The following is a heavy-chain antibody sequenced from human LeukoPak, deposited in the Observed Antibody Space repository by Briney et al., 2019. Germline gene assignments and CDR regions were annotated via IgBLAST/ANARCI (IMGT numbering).Heavy chain of an antibody. V-gene: IGHV3-7*01. CDR1: GFTFSSRDW. CDR3: RVLRYFDWIYFDY. Sequence: GGSLRLSCVASGFTFSSRDWMTWVRQAPGKGLEWVANIKQDGSEKYYVDSVKGRFTISRDNAKNSLYLQMNSLRAEDTAVYYCRVLRYFDWIYFDYWGQGTLVAVSS. CDR2: IKQDGSEK. D-gene: IGHD3-9*01. J-gene: IGHJ4*02.